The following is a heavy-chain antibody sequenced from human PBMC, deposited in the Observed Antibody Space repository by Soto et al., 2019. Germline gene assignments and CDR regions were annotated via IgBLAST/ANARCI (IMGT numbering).Heavy chain of an antibody. D-gene: IGHD3-9*01. CDR2: IYYSGST. CDR1: GGSISSSSYY. J-gene: IGHJ6*02. Sequence: SETLSLTCTVSGGSISSSSYYWGWIRQPPGKGLEWIGSIYYSGSTYYNPSLKSRVTISVDTSKNQFSLKLSSVTAADTAVYYCATILTNAYGMDVWGQGTTVTVSS. CDR3: ATILTNAYGMDV. V-gene: IGHV4-39*01.